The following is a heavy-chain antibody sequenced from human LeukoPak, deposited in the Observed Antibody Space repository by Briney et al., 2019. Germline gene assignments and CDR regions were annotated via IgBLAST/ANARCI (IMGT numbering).Heavy chain of an antibody. V-gene: IGHV1-2*02. Sequence: ASVKVSCKASGYTFTGYYMHWVRQAPGQGLELMGWINPNSGGTSYAQKFQGRVTMTRDTPISTAYMELSRLRSDDTAVYYCARLYEWELISDYWGQGTLVTVSS. CDR2: INPNSGGT. J-gene: IGHJ4*02. CDR1: GYTFTGYY. D-gene: IGHD1-26*01. CDR3: ARLYEWELISDY.